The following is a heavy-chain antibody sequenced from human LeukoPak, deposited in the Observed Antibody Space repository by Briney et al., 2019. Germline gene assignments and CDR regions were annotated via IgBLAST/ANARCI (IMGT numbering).Heavy chain of an antibody. J-gene: IGHJ3*02. V-gene: IGHV4-34*01. CDR1: GGSFSGYY. CDR2: INHSGST. CDR3: ARVQGKLPWFGELLSDDRAFDI. Sequence: SETLSLTCAVYGGSFSGYYWSWLRQPPGKGLEWIGEINHSGSTNYNPSLKSRVTISVDTSKNQFSLKLSSVTAADTAVYYCARVQGKLPWFGELLSDDRAFDIWGQGTMVTVSS. D-gene: IGHD3-10*01.